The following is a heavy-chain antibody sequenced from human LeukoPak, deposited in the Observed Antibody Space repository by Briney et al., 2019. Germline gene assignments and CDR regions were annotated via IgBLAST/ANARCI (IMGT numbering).Heavy chain of an antibody. J-gene: IGHJ4*02. V-gene: IGHV4-59*01. CDR1: GGSISSYY. Sequence: SETLSLTCTVSGGSISSYYWSWIRQPPGKGLEWIGYIYYSGSTNYNPSLKSRVTISVDTSKNQFSLKLSSATAADTAVYYCARDLSRYGSGRSWGQGTLVTVSS. D-gene: IGHD3-10*01. CDR2: IYYSGST. CDR3: ARDLSRYGSGRS.